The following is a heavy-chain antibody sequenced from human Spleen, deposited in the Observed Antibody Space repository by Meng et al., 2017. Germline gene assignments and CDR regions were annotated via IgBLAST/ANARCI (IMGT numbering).Heavy chain of an antibody. CDR1: GFTFSSYW. D-gene: IGHD4/OR15-4a*01. CDR2: ISGSGGST. V-gene: IGHV3-23*01. Sequence: GESLKISCAASGFTFSSYWMSWVRQAPGKGLEWVSAISGSGGSTYYADSVKGRFTISRDNSKNTLYLQMNSLRAEDTAVYYCAKDPGASSYWGQGTLVTVSS. J-gene: IGHJ4*02. CDR3: AKDPGASSY.